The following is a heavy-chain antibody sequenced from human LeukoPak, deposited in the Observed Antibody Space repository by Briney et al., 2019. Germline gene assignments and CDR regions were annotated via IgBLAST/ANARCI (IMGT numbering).Heavy chain of an antibody. CDR2: INTNTGNP. D-gene: IGHD5-24*01. V-gene: IGHV7-4-1*02. CDR3: ARDREDGYNDDAFDI. CDR1: GYTFTSYA. J-gene: IGHJ3*02. Sequence: EASVKVSCKASGYTFTSYAMNWVRQAPGQGLEWMGWINTNTGNPTYAQGFTGRFVFSLDTSVSTAYLQISSLKAEDTAVYYCARDREDGYNDDAFDIWGQGTMATVSS.